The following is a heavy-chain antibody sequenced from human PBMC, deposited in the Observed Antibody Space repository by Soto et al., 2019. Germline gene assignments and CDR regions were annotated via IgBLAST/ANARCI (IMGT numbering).Heavy chain of an antibody. J-gene: IGHJ6*02. CDR2: ISYDGSNK. V-gene: IGHV3-30*18. D-gene: IGHD6-6*01. CDR3: AKDRTGSSSRGYYYYYGMDV. Sequence: LRLSCAASGFTFSSYSMHWVRQAPGKGLEWVAVISYDGSNKYYADSVKGRFTISRDNSKNTLYLQMNSLRAEDTAVYYCAKDRTGSSSRGYYYYYGMDVWGQGTTVTVSS. CDR1: GFTFSSYS.